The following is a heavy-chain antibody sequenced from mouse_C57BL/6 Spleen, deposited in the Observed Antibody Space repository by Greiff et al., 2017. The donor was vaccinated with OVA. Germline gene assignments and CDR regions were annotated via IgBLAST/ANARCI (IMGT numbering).Heavy chain of an antibody. Sequence: QVQLKQPGAELVKPGASVKMSCKASGYTFTSYWITWVKQRPGQGLEWIGDIYPGSGSPNYNEKFKSKATLTVDTSSSTAYMQLSSLTSEDSAVYDGARETGKGSPWYVDVWGTGTTVTVSS. D-gene: IGHD4-1*01. CDR3: ARETGKGSPWYVDV. CDR1: GYTFTSYW. J-gene: IGHJ1*03. CDR2: IYPGSGSP. V-gene: IGHV1-55*01.